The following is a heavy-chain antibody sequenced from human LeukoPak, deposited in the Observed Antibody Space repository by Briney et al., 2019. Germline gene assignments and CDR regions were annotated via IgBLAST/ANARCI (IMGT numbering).Heavy chain of an antibody. D-gene: IGHD5-18*01. CDR3: ATSLQLWYHFDY. V-gene: IGHV3-9*03. CDR2: ISWNSGSI. CDR1: GFTFDDYA. Sequence: GRSLRLSCAASGFTFDDYAMHWVRQAPGKGLEWVSGISWNSGSIGYADSVKGRFTISRDNAKNSLYLQMNSLRAEDMALYYCATSLQLWYHFDYWGQGTLGTVSS. J-gene: IGHJ4*02.